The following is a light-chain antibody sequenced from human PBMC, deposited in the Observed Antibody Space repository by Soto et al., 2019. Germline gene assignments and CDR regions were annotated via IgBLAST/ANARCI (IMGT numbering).Light chain of an antibody. Sequence: EIVLTQSPGTLSLSPGERATLSCRASQRVSSSYLAWNQQKPGQAPRLLIYGASSRATGIPDRFSGSGSGTDFTLTISRLEPEDFAVYYCQQYGSSPTLTFGGGTKV. CDR2: GAS. CDR3: QQYGSSPTLT. V-gene: IGKV3-20*01. CDR1: QRVSSSY. J-gene: IGKJ4*01.